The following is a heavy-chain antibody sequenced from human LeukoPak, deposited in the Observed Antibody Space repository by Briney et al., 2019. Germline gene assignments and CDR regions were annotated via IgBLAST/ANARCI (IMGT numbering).Heavy chain of an antibody. CDR1: GGTFSSYA. CDR3: ARESEGLGDP. CDR2: IIPIFGTA. D-gene: IGHD7-27*01. V-gene: IGHV1-69*13. Sequence: GASVKVSCKASGGTFSSYAISWVRQAPGQGLEWMGGIIPIFGTANYAQKFQSRVTITADESTSTAYMELSSLRSEDTAVYYCARESEGLGDPWGQGTLVTVSS. J-gene: IGHJ5*02.